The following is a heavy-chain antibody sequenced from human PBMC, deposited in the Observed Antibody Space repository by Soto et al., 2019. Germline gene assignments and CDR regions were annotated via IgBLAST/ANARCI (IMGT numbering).Heavy chain of an antibody. J-gene: IGHJ4*02. D-gene: IGHD3-22*01. V-gene: IGHV3-30*03. CDR2: ISYDGSNK. CDR3: ARGDGDYYDGNGYLGRH. CDR1: GFTFSSYG. Sequence: LRLSCAASGFTFSSYGMHWVRQAPGKGLEWVAVISYDGSNKYYADSVKGRFTISRDNSKNTLYLQMNSLRAEDTAVYYCARGDGDYYDGNGYLGRHWGQGTLVTVSS.